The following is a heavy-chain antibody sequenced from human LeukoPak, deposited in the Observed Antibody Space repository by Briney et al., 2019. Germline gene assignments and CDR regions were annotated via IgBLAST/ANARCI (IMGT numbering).Heavy chain of an antibody. Sequence: ASVKVSCKASGGTFSSYAISWVRQAPGQGLEWMGGIIPIFGTANYAQKFQGRVTITADESTSTAYMELSSLRSEDTAVYYCARDGDYYGSGSPYYFDYWGQGTLDTVSS. J-gene: IGHJ4*02. CDR1: GGTFSSYA. V-gene: IGHV1-69*13. D-gene: IGHD3-10*01. CDR2: IIPIFGTA. CDR3: ARDGDYYGSGSPYYFDY.